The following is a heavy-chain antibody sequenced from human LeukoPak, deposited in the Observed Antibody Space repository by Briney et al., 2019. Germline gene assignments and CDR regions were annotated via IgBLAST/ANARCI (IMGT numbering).Heavy chain of an antibody. CDR2: TSGSI. J-gene: IGHJ6*03. Sequence: SETLSLTSAVSSASISSHYWSWIRQPPGKGLEWIGYTSGSISDNPSLKSRVAVSVDPSQNQVSLSLTSVTAADTAVYYCARVLAIFGLDTTDFYMDVWGKGTTVTVSS. D-gene: IGHD3/OR15-3a*01. CDR3: ARVLAIFGLDTTDFYMDV. V-gene: IGHV4-59*11. CDR1: SASISSHY.